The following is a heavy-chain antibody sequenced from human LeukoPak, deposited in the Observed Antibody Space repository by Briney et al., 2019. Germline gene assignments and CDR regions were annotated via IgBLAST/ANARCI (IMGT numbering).Heavy chain of an antibody. CDR2: ISYDGSNK. D-gene: IGHD3-16*02. Sequence: GGSLRLSCAASGFTFSSYAMHWVRQAPGKGLEWVAVISYDGSNKYYADSVKGRFTISRDNSKNTLYLQMNSLRAEDTAVYYCARVGMITFGGVIVTYYFDYWGQGTLVTVSS. J-gene: IGHJ4*02. V-gene: IGHV3-30-3*01. CDR3: ARVGMITFGGVIVTYYFDY. CDR1: GFTFSSYA.